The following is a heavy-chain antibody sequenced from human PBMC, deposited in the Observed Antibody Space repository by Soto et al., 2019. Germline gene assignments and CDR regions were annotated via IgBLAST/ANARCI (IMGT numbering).Heavy chain of an antibody. Sequence: QVQLVQSGAEVKKPGASVKVSCKASGYTFTSYGISWVRQAPGQGLEWMGWISAYNGNTNCAQKLQGRVNMTTDTTKSTAYMELRSLRSDDTAVYYCERAGYSYGPSWFAPWGQGTLVTVSA. CDR1: GYTFTSYG. CDR3: ERAGYSYGPSWFAP. V-gene: IGHV1-18*01. D-gene: IGHD5-18*01. J-gene: IGHJ5*02. CDR2: ISAYNGNT.